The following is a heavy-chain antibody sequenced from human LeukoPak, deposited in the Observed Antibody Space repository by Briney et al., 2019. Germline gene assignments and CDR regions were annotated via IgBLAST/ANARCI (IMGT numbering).Heavy chain of an antibody. J-gene: IGHJ5*02. CDR2: ISYDGSNK. Sequence: GGSLRLSCAASGFTFRTYSMNWVRQAPGKGLEWVAVISYDGSNKYYADSVKGRFTISRDNSKNTLYLQMNSLRAEDTAVYYCARGLHLGELSHFDPWGQGTLVTVSS. CDR3: ARGLHLGELSHFDP. V-gene: IGHV3-30*03. D-gene: IGHD3-16*02. CDR1: GFTFRTYS.